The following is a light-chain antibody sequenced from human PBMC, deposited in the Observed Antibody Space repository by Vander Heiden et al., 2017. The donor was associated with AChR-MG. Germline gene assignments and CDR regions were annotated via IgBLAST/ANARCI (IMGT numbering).Light chain of an antibody. V-gene: IGLV2-14*01. CDR3: SSYTSGSTLWV. Sequence: QSALTQPASVSGSPGQSITISCAGTSSDIGAYNVVSWYQQHPGKAPKLIIYEVSGRPSGVSNRFSGSKSGNTASLTISGLQAEDEAEYYCSSYTSGSTLWVFGGGTKLNVL. J-gene: IGLJ3*02. CDR2: EVS. CDR1: SSDIGAYNV.